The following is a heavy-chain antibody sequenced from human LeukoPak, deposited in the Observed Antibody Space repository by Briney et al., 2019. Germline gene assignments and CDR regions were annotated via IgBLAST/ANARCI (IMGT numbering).Heavy chain of an antibody. Sequence: SQTLSLTCTVSVGSISSGAYYWSWIRQPPGKDLEWIGYIYYSGNAYYNPSLKTRVTISVDTSKNQFSLKLNSVTAADTAVYYCARDYAGAFDIWGQGTMVTVSS. CDR3: ARDYAGAFDI. J-gene: IGHJ3*02. D-gene: IGHD4-17*01. V-gene: IGHV4-30-4*08. CDR1: VGSISSGAYY. CDR2: IYYSGNA.